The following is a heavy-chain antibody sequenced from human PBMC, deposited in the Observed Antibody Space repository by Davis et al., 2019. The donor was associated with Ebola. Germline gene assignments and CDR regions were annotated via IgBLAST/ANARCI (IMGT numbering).Heavy chain of an antibody. CDR1: GFTFSSYT. J-gene: IGHJ3*02. CDR2: ISYDGDNN. V-gene: IGHV3-30*04. D-gene: IGHD4-17*01. Sequence: GGSLRLSCAASGFTFSSYTLHWVRQAPGKGLEWVAVISYDGDNNYHADSVQGRFTISRDNSKNTLYLLMNSLRAEDTAIYYCARGAYGDYIVKAFDIWGQGTKVTVSS. CDR3: ARGAYGDYIVKAFDI.